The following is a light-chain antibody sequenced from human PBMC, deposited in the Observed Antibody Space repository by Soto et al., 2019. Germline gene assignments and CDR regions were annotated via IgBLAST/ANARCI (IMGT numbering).Light chain of an antibody. CDR1: SSDVGGYNY. CDR2: DVS. Sequence: QSALTQPRSVSGSPGQSVTISCTGTSSDVGGYNYVSWYQQHPGKAPKLMIYDVSKRPSGVPDRFSGSKSGNTASLTISRLPAEEEDDYCCCSEAGSYNWVFGAGTKLTVL. V-gene: IGLV2-11*01. J-gene: IGLJ1*01. CDR3: CSEAGSYNWV.